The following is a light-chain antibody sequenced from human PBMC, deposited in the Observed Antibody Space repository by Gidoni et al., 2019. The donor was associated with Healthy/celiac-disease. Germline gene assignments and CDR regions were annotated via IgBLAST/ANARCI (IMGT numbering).Light chain of an antibody. CDR2: GAS. CDR1: QSVSSSY. V-gene: IGKV3-20*01. Sequence: DIVLTQSPGTLSLSPGERATLSCRASQSVSSSYLAWYQQKPGQAPRLLINGASSRATGIPDRCSGSGSGTDFTLTISRLEPEDFAVYYCQQYGSSPQLTFXGXTKVEIK. J-gene: IGKJ4*01. CDR3: QQYGSSPQLT.